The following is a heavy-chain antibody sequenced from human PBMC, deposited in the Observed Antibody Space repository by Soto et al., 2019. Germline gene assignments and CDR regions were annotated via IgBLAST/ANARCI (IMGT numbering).Heavy chain of an antibody. V-gene: IGHV4-31*03. J-gene: IGHJ4*02. Sequence: QVQLQESGPGLVKPSQTLSLTCTVSGGSISRGDYYWNWIRQHPGKGLKWIGYMYYSGNTHYNPSFKSRVTISGDTSKNQFSLKLSSVTAADTAVDYCASGRTYCGGDCYPTVFDYWGQGTLVTVSS. CDR3: ASGRTYCGGDCYPTVFDY. D-gene: IGHD2-21*02. CDR2: MYYSGNT. CDR1: GGSISRGDYY.